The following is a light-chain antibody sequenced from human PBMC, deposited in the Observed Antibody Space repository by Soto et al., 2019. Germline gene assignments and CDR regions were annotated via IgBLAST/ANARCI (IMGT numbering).Light chain of an antibody. V-gene: IGKV1-5*03. J-gene: IGKJ1*01. Sequence: RMSEAPGTRAASGGGRVTITCRASQSISSWLAWYQQKPGKAPKLLIYKASSLESGVPSRFSSSGSGTDFTLTICHLPPEDFGTYYCQHYNSYPWTFGQGTKVDIK. CDR3: QHYNSYPWT. CDR1: QSISSW. CDR2: KAS.